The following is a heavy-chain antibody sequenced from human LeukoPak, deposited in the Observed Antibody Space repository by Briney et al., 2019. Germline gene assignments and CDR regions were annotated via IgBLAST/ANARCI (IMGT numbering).Heavy chain of an antibody. Sequence: SVKVSCKASGGTFSRYAISWVRQAPGQGLEWMGGIIPIFGTANYAQKFQGRVTITADESTSTAYMELSSLRSEDTAVYYCARDMSSLYYYYGMDVWGQGTTVTVSS. J-gene: IGHJ6*02. CDR1: GGTFSRYA. CDR2: IIPIFGTA. V-gene: IGHV1-69*13. CDR3: ARDMSSLYYYYGMDV. D-gene: IGHD3-10*02.